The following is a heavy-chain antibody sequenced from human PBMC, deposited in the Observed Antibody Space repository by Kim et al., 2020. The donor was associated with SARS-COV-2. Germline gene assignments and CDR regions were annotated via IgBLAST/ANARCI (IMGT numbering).Heavy chain of an antibody. CDR2: INHSGST. Sequence: SETLSLTCAVYGGSFSGYYWSWIRQPPGKGLEWIGEINHSGSTNYNPSLKSRVTISVDTSKNQFSLKLSSVTAADTAVYYCARGRGKMATISQFHSPVYYFDYWGQGTLVTVSS. CDR3: ARGRGKMATISQFHSPVYYFDY. CDR1: GGSFSGYY. V-gene: IGHV4-34*01. D-gene: IGHD5-12*01. J-gene: IGHJ4*02.